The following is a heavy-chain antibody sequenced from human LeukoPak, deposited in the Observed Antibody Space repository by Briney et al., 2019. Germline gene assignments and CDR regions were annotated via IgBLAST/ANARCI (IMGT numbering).Heavy chain of an antibody. Sequence: SETLSLTCTVSGGSISSYYWSWVRQPPGKGLEWIGEIYHSGSTNYNPSLKSRVTISVDKSKNQFSLKLSSVTAADTAVYYCARTPYSSGWDPAYWGQGTLVTVSS. CDR3: ARTPYSSGWDPAY. CDR2: IYHSGST. J-gene: IGHJ4*02. D-gene: IGHD6-19*01. CDR1: GGSISSYY. V-gene: IGHV4-4*02.